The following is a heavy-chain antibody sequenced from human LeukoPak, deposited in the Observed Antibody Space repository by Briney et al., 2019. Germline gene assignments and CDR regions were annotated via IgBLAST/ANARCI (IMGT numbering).Heavy chain of an antibody. CDR1: GFTFSSYA. CDR3: ATALGGNYGAYVLLTGGLFDY. V-gene: IGHV3-23*01. CDR2: ISGSGGSS. J-gene: IGHJ4*02. D-gene: IGHD4-23*01. Sequence: GGSLRLSCAASGFTFSSYAMSWVRQAPGKGLEWVSAISGSGGSSYYADSAKGRFTISRDNSKNTLYLQMNSLRAEDTAVYYCATALGGNYGAYVLLTGGLFDYWGQGTLVTVSS.